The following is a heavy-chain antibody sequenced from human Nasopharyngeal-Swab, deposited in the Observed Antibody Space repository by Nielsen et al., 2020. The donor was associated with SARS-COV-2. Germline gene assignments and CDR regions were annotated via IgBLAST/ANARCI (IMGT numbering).Heavy chain of an antibody. J-gene: IGHJ4*02. CDR1: GFTFSSSG. CDR3: ARTLVQWVVPYYFDY. Sequence: TCPASGFTFSSSGMSWVRPAPGKGVALVANIKQDGSEKYYVDFVKGRFTISRDNAKNSLYLQINSLRAEDTAVYFCARTLVQWVVPYYFDYWSQGTLVTVSS. D-gene: IGHD6-19*01. CDR2: IKQDGSEK. V-gene: IGHV3-7*01.